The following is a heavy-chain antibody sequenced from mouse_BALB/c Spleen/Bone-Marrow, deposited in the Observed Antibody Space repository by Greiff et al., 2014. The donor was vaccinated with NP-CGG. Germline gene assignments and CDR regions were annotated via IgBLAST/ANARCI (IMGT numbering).Heavy chain of an antibody. CDR1: GYTFTSYY. CDR3: TRWVYRYGRGYFDV. J-gene: IGHJ1*01. Sequence: QVQLQQSGAELVKPGASVKLSCKASGYTFTSYYMYWVKQRPGQGLEWIGEINPNNGGTDFNEKFKNKATLTVDESSSTAYMQLSSLTSEDSAVYYCTRWVYRYGRGYFDVWGAGTTVTVSS. D-gene: IGHD2-12*01. CDR2: INPNNGGT. V-gene: IGHV1S81*02.